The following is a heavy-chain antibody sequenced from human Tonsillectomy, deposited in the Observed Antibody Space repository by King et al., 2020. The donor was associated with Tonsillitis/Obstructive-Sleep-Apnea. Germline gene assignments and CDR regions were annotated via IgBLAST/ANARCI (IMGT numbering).Heavy chain of an antibody. D-gene: IGHD1-1*01. CDR3: TAGVPFDY. CDR1: GFIFNNAW. Sequence: VQLVESGGDLVKPGGSLRLSCAASGFIFNNAWMSWVRQAPGKGLEWVGRIKSKSDGGTTDYAAPVKGRFTIPRDDSKNTVYLQMNSLKTEDTAVYYCTAGVPFDYWGQGTLVTVSS. V-gene: IGHV3-15*01. J-gene: IGHJ4*02. CDR2: IKSKSDGGTT.